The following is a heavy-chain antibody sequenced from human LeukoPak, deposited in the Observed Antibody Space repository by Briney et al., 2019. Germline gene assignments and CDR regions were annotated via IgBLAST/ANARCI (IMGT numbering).Heavy chain of an antibody. J-gene: IGHJ3*02. D-gene: IGHD6-25*01. CDR1: GFTVRTNY. V-gene: IGHV3-66*01. CDR3: ARTNRKAAGAFDI. CDR2: IYRDDSP. Sequence: GGSLRLSCAASGFTVRTNYMSWVRQAPGKGLEWVSFIYRDDSPYYADSVKGRFTISSDTSKNTLYLQMNSLGGEDTAVYYCARTNRKAAGAFDIWGQGTMVTVSS.